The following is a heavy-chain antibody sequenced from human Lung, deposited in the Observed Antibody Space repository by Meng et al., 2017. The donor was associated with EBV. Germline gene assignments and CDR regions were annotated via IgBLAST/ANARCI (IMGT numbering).Heavy chain of an antibody. CDR1: GYTFTNYG. CDR2: INTNTGNP. V-gene: IGHV7-4-1*02. Sequence: QAQWGRSGGEVKKPGASGKVSCKASGYTFTNYGITWVRQAPGQGLEWMGWINTNTGNPTYAQGFTRRFVFSLDTSFRTAYLQISSLKAEDTAVYYCARVAPSGYRYFDYWGQGTLVTVSS. CDR3: ARVAPSGYRYFDY. J-gene: IGHJ4*02. D-gene: IGHD3-3*01.